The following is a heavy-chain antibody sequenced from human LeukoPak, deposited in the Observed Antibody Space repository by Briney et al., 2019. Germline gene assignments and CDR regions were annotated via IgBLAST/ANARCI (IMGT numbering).Heavy chain of an antibody. V-gene: IGHV3-48*03. Sequence: GGSLRLSCAASGFTFSSYEMNWVRQAPGKGLEWVSYISSSGSTIYYADSVRGRFTISRDNAKNSLYLQMNSLRAEDTAVYYCARPSLNTGSYFDYWGQGILVSVSS. J-gene: IGHJ4*02. CDR1: GFTFSSYE. CDR3: ARPSLNTGSYFDY. D-gene: IGHD1-26*01. CDR2: ISSSGSTI.